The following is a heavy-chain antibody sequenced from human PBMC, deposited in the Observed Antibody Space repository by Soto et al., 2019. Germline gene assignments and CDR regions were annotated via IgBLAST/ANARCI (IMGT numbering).Heavy chain of an antibody. CDR1: GGSISSGGYY. CDR3: ARGDSGSYLEVGSYYYGMDV. D-gene: IGHD1-26*01. J-gene: IGHJ6*02. CDR2: IYYSGST. Sequence: SETLSLTCTVSGGSISSGGYYWSWTRQHPGKGLEWIGYIYYSGSTYYNPSLKSRVTISVDTSKNQFSLKLSSVTAADTAVYYCARGDSGSYLEVGSYYYGMDVWGQGTTVTVSS. V-gene: IGHV4-31*03.